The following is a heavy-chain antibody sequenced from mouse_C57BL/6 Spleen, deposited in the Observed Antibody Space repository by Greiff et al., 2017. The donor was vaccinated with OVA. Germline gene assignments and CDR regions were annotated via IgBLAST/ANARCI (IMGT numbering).Heavy chain of an antibody. CDR3: ARSEGHYSNYWFAY. CDR1: GYTFTSYW. CDR2: IDPSDSYT. Sequence: VQLQQPGAELVRPGTSVKLSCKASGYTFTSYWMHWVKQRPGQGLEWIGVIDPSDSYTNYNQKFKGKATLTVDTSSSTAYMQLSSLTSEDSAVYSCARSEGHYSNYWFAYWGQGTLVTVSA. D-gene: IGHD2-5*01. V-gene: IGHV1-59*01. J-gene: IGHJ3*01.